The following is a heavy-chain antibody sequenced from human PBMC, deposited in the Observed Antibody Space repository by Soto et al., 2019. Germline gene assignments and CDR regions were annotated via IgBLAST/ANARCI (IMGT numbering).Heavy chain of an antibody. J-gene: IGHJ5*02. CDR3: TRRLIFSLSHAIPDYFDL. D-gene: IGHD2-8*01. Sequence: GGSLRLSCAAYGFTFSTYEMNWVRQAPGKGLEWVAKISSSSSSTFYADSVRGRFTISRDNAKNSLYLQMKSLRAEDTAVYYCTRRLIFSLSHAIPDYFDLWGQGTQVTVSS. V-gene: IGHV3-48*03. CDR2: ISSSSSST. CDR1: GFTFSTYE.